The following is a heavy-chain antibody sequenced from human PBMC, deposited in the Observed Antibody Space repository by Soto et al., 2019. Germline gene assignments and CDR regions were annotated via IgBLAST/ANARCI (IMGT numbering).Heavy chain of an antibody. J-gene: IGHJ6*02. D-gene: IGHD3-9*01. V-gene: IGHV3-49*03. CDR1: GFTFGDYA. CDR3: TRVGDYDILTGYYMGGYGMDV. Sequence: GGSLRLSCTASGFTFGDYAMSWFRQAPGKGLEWVGFIRSKAYGGTTEYAASVKGRFTISRDDSKSIAYLQMNSLKTEDTAVYYCTRVGDYDILTGYYMGGYGMDVWGQGXTVTVYS. CDR2: IRSKAYGGTT.